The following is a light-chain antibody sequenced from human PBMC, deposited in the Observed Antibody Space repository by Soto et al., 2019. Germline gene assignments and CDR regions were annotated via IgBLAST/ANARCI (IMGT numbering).Light chain of an antibody. CDR3: QQFRRLIT. J-gene: IGKJ5*01. V-gene: IGKV1-13*02. CDR2: DAS. Sequence: ALQLTQSPSSQSASVGGRVIFSCRASQDIRNALAWYQQKPGKAPKLLIYDASSLKSGVPSRFSGSGSGTEYTLTITSLQPEDSATYYCQQFRRLITFGQGTRLDI. CDR1: QDIRNA.